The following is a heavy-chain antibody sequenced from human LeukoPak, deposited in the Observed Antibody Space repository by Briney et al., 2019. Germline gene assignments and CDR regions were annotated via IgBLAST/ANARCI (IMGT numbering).Heavy chain of an antibody. D-gene: IGHD1-14*01. J-gene: IGHJ4*02. V-gene: IGHV4-34*01. CDR3: ARDRLSGPHYDY. CDR2: INHSGST. CDR1: GGSFSGYY. Sequence: SETLSLTCAVYGGSFSGYYWSWIRQPPGKGLEWIGEINHSGSTNYNPSLKSRVTISVDTSKNQFSLKLSSVTAADTAMYYCARDRLSGPHYDYWGQGTLVTVSS.